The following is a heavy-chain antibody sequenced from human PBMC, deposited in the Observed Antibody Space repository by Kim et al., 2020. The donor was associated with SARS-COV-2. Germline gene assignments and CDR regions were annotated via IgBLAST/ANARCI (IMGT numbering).Heavy chain of an antibody. CDR1: GFTFSSYA. J-gene: IGHJ6*02. CDR3: AKDRGERLHRGYSSGWYGNYYYGMDV. V-gene: IGHV3-23*01. Sequence: GGSLRLSCAASGFTFSSYAMSWVRQAPGKGLEWVSAISGSGGSTYYADSVKGRFTISRDNSKNTLYLQMNSLRAEDTAVYYCAKDRGERLHRGYSSGWYGNYYYGMDVWGQGTTVTVSS. CDR2: ISGSGGST. D-gene: IGHD6-19*01.